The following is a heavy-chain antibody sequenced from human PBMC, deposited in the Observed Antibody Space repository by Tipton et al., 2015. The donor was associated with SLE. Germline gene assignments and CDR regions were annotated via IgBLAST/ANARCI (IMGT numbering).Heavy chain of an antibody. Sequence: TLSLTCTVSGASVSSFCWNWIRQSPGKGLEWIGCVCNSGSTNYDPSLKSRGTISVDTSKNQFSLKLTSVTAADTAVFYCAKQAYCSGTYCSPFSFWGQGALVTVSS. CDR2: VCNSGST. V-gene: IGHV4-59*08. J-gene: IGHJ4*02. CDR1: GASVSSFC. CDR3: AKQAYCSGTYCSPFSF. D-gene: IGHD1-26*01.